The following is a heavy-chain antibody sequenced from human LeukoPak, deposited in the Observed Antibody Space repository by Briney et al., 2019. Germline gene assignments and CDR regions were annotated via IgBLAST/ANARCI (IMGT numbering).Heavy chain of an antibody. Sequence: GGSLRLSCAASGFNFNYHAMSWVRQAPGKGLEWVSGISDNEGRAYYTDSVKGRFTISRDRTKNTVYLQMHNLRADDTAVYFCARHDSFIPYWGQGTLVTVSS. V-gene: IGHV3-23*01. CDR1: GFNFNYHA. D-gene: IGHD5-18*01. CDR2: ISDNEGRA. J-gene: IGHJ4*02. CDR3: ARHDSFIPY.